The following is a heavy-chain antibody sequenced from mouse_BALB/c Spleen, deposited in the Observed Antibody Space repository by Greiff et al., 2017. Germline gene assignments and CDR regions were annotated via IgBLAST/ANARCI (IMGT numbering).Heavy chain of an antibody. J-gene: IGHJ2*01. V-gene: IGHV5-6-5*01. D-gene: IGHD3-3*01. Sequence: EVQVVESGGGLVKPGGSLKLSCAASGFTFSSYAMSWVRQTPEKRLEWVASISSGGSTYYPDSVKGRFTISRDNARNILYLQRSSLRSEDTAMYYCARGRGLHFDYWGQGTTLTVSS. CDR1: GFTFSSYA. CDR2: ISSGGST. CDR3: ARGRGLHFDY.